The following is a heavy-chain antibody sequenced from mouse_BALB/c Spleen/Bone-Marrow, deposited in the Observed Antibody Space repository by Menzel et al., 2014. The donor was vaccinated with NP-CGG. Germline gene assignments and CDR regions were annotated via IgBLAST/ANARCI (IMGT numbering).Heavy chain of an antibody. CDR3: AREKGKDAMDY. V-gene: IGHV1-54*01. Sequence: QVQLQQSGAELVGPGTSVKVSCKASGYAFTNYLIEWVKQRPGQGLEWIGVINPGSGGTNYNEKFKGKATLTADKSSSTAYMQLSSLTSDDSAVYFCAREKGKDAMDYWGQGTSVTVSS. CDR2: INPGSGGT. J-gene: IGHJ4*01. CDR1: GYAFTNYL. D-gene: IGHD2-1*01.